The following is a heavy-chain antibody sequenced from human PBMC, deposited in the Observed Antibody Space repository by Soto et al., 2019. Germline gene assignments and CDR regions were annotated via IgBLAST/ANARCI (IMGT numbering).Heavy chain of an antibody. CDR1: GGSISSYY. D-gene: IGHD4-17*01. Sequence: SETLSLTCTVSGGSISSYYWSWIRQPPGKGLEWIGYIYYSGSTNYNPSLKSRVNISVDTSKNQFSLKLSSVTAADTPVYYCARAYGDYVFDFWGQGTLVTVSS. V-gene: IGHV4-59*01. CDR3: ARAYGDYVFDF. J-gene: IGHJ4*02. CDR2: IYYSGST.